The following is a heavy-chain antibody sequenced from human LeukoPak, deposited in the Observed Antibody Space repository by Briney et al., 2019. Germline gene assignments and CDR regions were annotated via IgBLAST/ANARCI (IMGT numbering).Heavy chain of an antibody. J-gene: IGHJ6*03. CDR3: ASSSSRPRGIYYYYMDV. CDR2: IIPIFGTA. CDR1: GGTFSSYA. D-gene: IGHD6-13*01. Sequence: SVKVSCKASGGTFSSYAISWVRQAPGQGLEWMGGIIPIFGTANYAQKFQGRVTITTDESTSTAYMELSSLRSDDTAVYYCASSSSRPRGIYYYYMDVWGKGTTVTVSS. V-gene: IGHV1-69*05.